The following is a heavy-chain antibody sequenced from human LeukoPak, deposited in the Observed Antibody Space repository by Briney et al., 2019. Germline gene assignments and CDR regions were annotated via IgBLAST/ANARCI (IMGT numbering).Heavy chain of an antibody. J-gene: IGHJ4*02. CDR1: GGSISSSSYY. CDR2: IYYSGST. Sequence: SETLSLTCTVSGGSISSSSYYWGWIRQPPGKGLEWIGSIYYSGSTYYNPSLKSRVTISVDTSKNQFSLKLSSVTAADTAVYYCARDMTTVTHFDYWGQGTLVTVSS. V-gene: IGHV4-39*07. D-gene: IGHD4-17*01. CDR3: ARDMTTVTHFDY.